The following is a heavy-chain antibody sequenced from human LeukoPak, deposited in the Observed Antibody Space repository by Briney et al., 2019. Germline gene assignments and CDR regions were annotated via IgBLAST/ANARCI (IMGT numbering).Heavy chain of an antibody. Sequence: PGGSLRLSCTTSGFTFGTSTMTWVRQAPGKGLEWVSTINSNGGSTYYASSVKGRFTISRDNSRNTLYLRMSSLRAEDTAVYYCAKGGPNYYDSSGYYYFDYWGQGTLVTVSS. CDR1: GFTFGTST. D-gene: IGHD3-22*01. J-gene: IGHJ4*02. CDR2: INSNGGST. CDR3: AKGGPNYYDSSGYYYFDY. V-gene: IGHV3-23*01.